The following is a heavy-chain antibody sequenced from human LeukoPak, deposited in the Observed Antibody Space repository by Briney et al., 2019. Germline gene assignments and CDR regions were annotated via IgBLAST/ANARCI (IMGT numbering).Heavy chain of an antibody. J-gene: IGHJ4*02. D-gene: IGHD5-18*01. V-gene: IGHV4-34*01. CDR2: INHSGST. CDR1: GGSFSGYY. Sequence: PSETLSLTCAVYGGSFSGYYWSWIRQPPGKGLEWIGEINHSGSTNYNPSFKSRVTISVDTSKNQFSLKLSSVTAADTAVYYCARTGYSYGEFDYWGQGTLVTVSS. CDR3: ARTGYSYGEFDY.